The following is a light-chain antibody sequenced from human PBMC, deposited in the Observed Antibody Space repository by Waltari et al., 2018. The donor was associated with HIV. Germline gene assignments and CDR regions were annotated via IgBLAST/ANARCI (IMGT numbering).Light chain of an antibody. CDR2: DAS. J-gene: IGKJ2*01. CDR3: QQRSDWPPT. V-gene: IGKV3-11*01. CDR1: QSLTSF. Sequence: EIVLAQSPATVSLSPGERATLSCRASQSLTSFLAWYQHRPGQPPRLLIYDASNRATGIPGWFSDNGSGTDFTLAISSLEPEDFGIYYCQQRSDWPPTFGLGTKLEIK.